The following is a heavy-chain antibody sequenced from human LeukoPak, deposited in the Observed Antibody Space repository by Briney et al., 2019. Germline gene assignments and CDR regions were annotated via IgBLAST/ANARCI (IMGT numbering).Heavy chain of an antibody. CDR1: GGSISSYY. CDR2: IYTSGST. J-gene: IGHJ4*02. Sequence: PSETLSLTCTVSGGSISSYYWSWIRQPAGKGLEWIGRIYTSGSTNYNPSLKSRVTMSVDTSKNQFSLKLSSVTAADTAVYYCARDTIAVAGYHFDYWGQGTPVTVSS. D-gene: IGHD6-19*01. V-gene: IGHV4-4*07. CDR3: ARDTIAVAGYHFDY.